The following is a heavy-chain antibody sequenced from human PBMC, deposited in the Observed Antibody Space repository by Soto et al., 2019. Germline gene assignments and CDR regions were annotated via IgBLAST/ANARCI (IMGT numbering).Heavy chain of an antibody. J-gene: IGHJ4*02. CDR3: ARGYDSSGLLIDY. CDR1: GFTFSSYW. D-gene: IGHD3-22*01. CDR2: INSDGSST. V-gene: IGHV3-74*01. Sequence: EVQLVESGGGLVQPGGSLRLSCAASGFTFSSYWMHWVRQAPGKGLVWVSRINSDGSSTSYADSVKGRFTISRDNAKNTMYLQMNSLRAEDTAVYYCARGYDSSGLLIDYWGQGTLVTVSS.